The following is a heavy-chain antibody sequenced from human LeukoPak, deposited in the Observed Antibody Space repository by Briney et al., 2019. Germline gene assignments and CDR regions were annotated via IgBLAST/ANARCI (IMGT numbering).Heavy chain of an antibody. D-gene: IGHD6-6*01. Sequence: GGSLRLSCTASGFTFGDDAMSWVRHAPGKGLEGVSAVRDSGSDTYYADSVKGRFTVSRDNSKNTLYLQMNSLRAEDTAVYYCAKRVPYSSSSVYFDNWGQGTLVTVSS. CDR3: AKRVPYSSSSVYFDN. V-gene: IGHV3-23*01. CDR2: VRDSGSDT. CDR1: GFTFGDDA. J-gene: IGHJ4*02.